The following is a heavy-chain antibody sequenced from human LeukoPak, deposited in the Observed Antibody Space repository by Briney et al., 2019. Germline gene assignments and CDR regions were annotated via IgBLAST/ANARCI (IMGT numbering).Heavy chain of an antibody. V-gene: IGHV3-23*01. Sequence: GGSLRLSCRASGFTFGGYAMTWVRQAPGKGLEWVSSISGGSEDSYCADSVKGRFTISRDNSRSTLYLQMNSLRADDTAVYYCGRTIAQYSNSWLYYFYGLDVWGQGTTVTVSS. J-gene: IGHJ6*02. CDR2: ISGGSEDS. CDR1: GFTFGGYA. CDR3: GRTIAQYSNSWLYYFYGLDV. D-gene: IGHD6-13*01.